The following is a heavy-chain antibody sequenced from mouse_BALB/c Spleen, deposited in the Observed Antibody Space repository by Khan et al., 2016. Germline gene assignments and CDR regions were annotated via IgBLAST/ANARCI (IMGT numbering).Heavy chain of an antibody. J-gene: IGHJ4*01. D-gene: IGHD2-3*01. CDR2: IWSDGST. CDR3: ARRDDGVVAMDY. V-gene: IGHV2-6*02. CDR1: GFSLTSYG. Sequence: QVQLKESGPGLVAPSQSLSITCTVSGFSLTSYGVHWVRQPPGKGLEWLVVIWSDGSTTSNSALKSRLSISKDNSKSQVFLQMNSLQTDDTAMYYCARRDDGVVAMDYWGQGTSVTVSS.